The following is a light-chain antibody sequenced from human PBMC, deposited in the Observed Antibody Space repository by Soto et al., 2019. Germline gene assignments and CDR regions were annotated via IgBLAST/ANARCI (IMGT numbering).Light chain of an antibody. J-gene: IGLJ1*01. CDR1: SSNIGAGYD. Sequence: QSVVTQPPSGSGAAGQRITLSFTGSSSNIGAGYDVHWYQQLPRTAPQLLIYGNSNRPSGVSDRFSGSKSGTTASLALTGLQAEDEDDYDCQSYDSSLSGYVFGTGTKLTVL. CDR2: GNS. CDR3: QSYDSSLSGYV. V-gene: IGLV1-40*01.